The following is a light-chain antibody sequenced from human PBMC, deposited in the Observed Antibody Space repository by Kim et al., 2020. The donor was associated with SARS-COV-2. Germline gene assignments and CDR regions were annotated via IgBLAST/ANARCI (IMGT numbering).Light chain of an antibody. J-gene: IGLJ2*01. CDR1: SSDVGTYNH. CDR3: SSHTSRSTLVV. Sequence: QSALTQPASVSGSPGQSITISCTGTSSDVGTYNHVSWYQQHPDKAPKLLLYNVSERPSGISNRFSGSKSGNTASLTISGLPAEDEADYYCSSHTSRSTLVVFGGGTQLTVL. CDR2: NVS. V-gene: IGLV2-14*03.